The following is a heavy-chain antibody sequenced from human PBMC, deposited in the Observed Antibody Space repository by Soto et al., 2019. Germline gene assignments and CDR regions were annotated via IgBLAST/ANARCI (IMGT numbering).Heavy chain of an antibody. CDR1: GGTFSSYT. J-gene: IGHJ3*02. Sequence: QVQLVQSGAEVKKSGSSVKVSCKASGGTFSSYTISWVRQAPGQGLEWMGRIIPILGIANYAQKFQGRVTITADKSTSTAYMELSSLRSEDTAVYYCARGSTGWELGIWGQGTMVTVSS. D-gene: IGHD1-26*01. CDR2: IIPILGIA. V-gene: IGHV1-69*02. CDR3: ARGSTGWELGI.